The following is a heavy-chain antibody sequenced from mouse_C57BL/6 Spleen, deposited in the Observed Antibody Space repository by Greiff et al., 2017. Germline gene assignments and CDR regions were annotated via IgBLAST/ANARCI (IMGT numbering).Heavy chain of an antibody. Sequence: QVQLQQSGAELVKPGASVKLSCKASGYAFSSYWMHWVKQRPGKGLEWIGQIYPGDGDTNYNEKFKGKATMTAAKSSSTAYMQLSSLTSEDSAVYFVARGTTVGCFDVWGTGTTVTVSS. J-gene: IGHJ1*03. CDR3: ARGTTVGCFDV. V-gene: IGHV1-80*01. CDR2: IYPGDGDT. D-gene: IGHD1-1*01. CDR1: GYAFSSYW.